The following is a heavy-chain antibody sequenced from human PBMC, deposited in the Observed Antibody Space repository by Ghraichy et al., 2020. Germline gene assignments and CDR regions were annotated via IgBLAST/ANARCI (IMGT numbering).Heavy chain of an antibody. D-gene: IGHD1-20*01. CDR1: GFTFSSYS. CDR3: ARNLYGITASYYYYGMDV. V-gene: IGHV3-21*01. J-gene: IGHJ6*02. CDR2: ISSSSSSI. Sequence: GGSLRLSCAASGFTFSSYSMSWVRQAPGKGLEWVSSISSSSSSIYYADSLKGRFTISRDNAKNSLYLQMNSLRAEDTALYYCARNLYGITASYYYYGMDVWGQGTTVTVSS.